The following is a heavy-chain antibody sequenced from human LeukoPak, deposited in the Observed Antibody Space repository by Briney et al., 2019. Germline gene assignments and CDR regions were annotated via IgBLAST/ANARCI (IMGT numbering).Heavy chain of an antibody. CDR2: IYYSGST. J-gene: IGHJ4*02. CDR3: ARGVVRGVVFDY. CDR1: GGSISSSSYY. D-gene: IGHD3-10*01. V-gene: IGHV4-39*01. Sequence: PSETLSLTCTVSGGSISSSSYYWVWIRQPPGKGLEWIGSIYYSGSTYYNPSLKSRVTISVDTSKNQFSLKLSSVTAADTAVYYCARGVVRGVVFDYWGQGTLVTVSS.